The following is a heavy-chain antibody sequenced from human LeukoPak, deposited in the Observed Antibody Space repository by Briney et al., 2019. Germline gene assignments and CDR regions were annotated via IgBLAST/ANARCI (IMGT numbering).Heavy chain of an antibody. J-gene: IGHJ4*02. CDR1: GGSISSYY. V-gene: IGHV4-59*01. CDR2: IYYSGST. D-gene: IGHD3-10*01. Sequence: PSETLSLTCTVSGGSISSYYWSWIRQPPGKGLEWIGYIYYSGSTNYNPSLKSRVTISVDTSKNQFSLKLSSVTAADMAVYYCARGGDPIIDYWGQGTLVTVSS. CDR3: ARGGDPIIDY.